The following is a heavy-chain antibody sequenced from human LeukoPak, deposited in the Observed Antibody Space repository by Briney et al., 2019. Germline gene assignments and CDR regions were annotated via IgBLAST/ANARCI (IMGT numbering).Heavy chain of an antibody. CDR2: IGDDSGKT. D-gene: IGHD5-24*01. J-gene: IGHJ4*02. CDR3: ARDYKYAFDN. V-gene: IGHV3-11*06. CDR1: GFTLSDYG. Sequence: AGGSLRLSCAASGFTLSDYGMSWVRQAPGKGLEWIADIGDDSGKTNYADSVKGRFTISGDKAKNSLYLQMNSLRVEDTAVYYCARDYKYAFDNWGQGTLVTVSS.